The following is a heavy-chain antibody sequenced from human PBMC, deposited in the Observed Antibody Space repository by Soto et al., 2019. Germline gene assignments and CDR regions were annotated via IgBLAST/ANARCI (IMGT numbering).Heavy chain of an antibody. CDR2: LSAYNGDT. D-gene: IGHD1-26*01. Sequence: QVQLVQSGAEVKKPGASVRVSCKTSGYTFINYGITWVRQAPGQGLEWMGWLSAYNGDTSSSEKLQDRFTMTTDTSTNTVYMDLRSLTSDDTAVYYCASWSAIVGGAEDRAVLGQWTMVIVSS. CDR3: ASWSAIVGGAEDRAV. J-gene: IGHJ3*01. CDR1: GYTFINYG. V-gene: IGHV1-18*01.